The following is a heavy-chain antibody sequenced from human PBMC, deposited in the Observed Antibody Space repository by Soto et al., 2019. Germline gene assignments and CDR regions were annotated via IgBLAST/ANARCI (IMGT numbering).Heavy chain of an antibody. D-gene: IGHD3-22*01. CDR3: ARGRSSGYYGRTDFDI. CDR2: INHSGST. Sequence: PXETLSLTCAVYGGSFSGYYWSWIRQPPGMGLEWIGEINHSGSTNYNPSLKSRVTISVDTSKNQFSLKLSSVTAADTAVYYCARGRSSGYYGRTDFDIWGQGTMVTV. J-gene: IGHJ3*02. CDR1: GGSFSGYY. V-gene: IGHV4-34*01.